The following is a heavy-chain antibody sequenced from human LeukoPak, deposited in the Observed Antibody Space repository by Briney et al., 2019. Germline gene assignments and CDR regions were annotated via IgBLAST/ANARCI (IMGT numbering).Heavy chain of an antibody. J-gene: IGHJ3*02. CDR2: ISNSSSYI. V-gene: IGHV3-21*01. Sequence: GGSLRLSCAASGFTFSSYSMNLVRQASGKALECVSSISNSSSYIYYADSVKGRFTISRDNAKNSLYLQMNSLRAEDTAVYYCARDWQYCGGDCYSIDAFDIWGQGTMVTVSS. D-gene: IGHD2-21*02. CDR3: ARDWQYCGGDCYSIDAFDI. CDR1: GFTFSSYS.